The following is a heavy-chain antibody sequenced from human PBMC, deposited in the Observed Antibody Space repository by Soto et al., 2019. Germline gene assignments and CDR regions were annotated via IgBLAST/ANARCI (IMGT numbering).Heavy chain of an antibody. CDR3: ARSDNRNSLYGVDV. D-gene: IGHD1-7*01. Sequence: QVQLQQWGAGLLKPSETLSLTCAVNGGSLSGYYWSWIRQSPGNGLEWIGEINHRGSSDYNPSLKSRVTSSIDASKNPVTLELTSVTAADTAVYYCARSDNRNSLYGVDVWGQGTAVTVSS. V-gene: IGHV4-34*01. J-gene: IGHJ6*02. CDR2: INHRGSS. CDR1: GGSLSGYY.